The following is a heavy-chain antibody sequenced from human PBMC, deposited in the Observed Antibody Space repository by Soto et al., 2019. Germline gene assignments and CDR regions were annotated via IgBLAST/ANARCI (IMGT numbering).Heavy chain of an antibody. CDR3: ARGLGVVAATPYYY. D-gene: IGHD2-15*01. Sequence: ASVKVSCKASGYTFTSYDINWVRQATGQGLEWMGWMNPNSGNTGYAQKFQGRVTMTRNTSISTAYMELSSLRSEDTAVYYCARGLGVVAATPYYYWGQGXLVTVYS. CDR1: GYTFTSYD. V-gene: IGHV1-8*01. CDR2: MNPNSGNT. J-gene: IGHJ4*02.